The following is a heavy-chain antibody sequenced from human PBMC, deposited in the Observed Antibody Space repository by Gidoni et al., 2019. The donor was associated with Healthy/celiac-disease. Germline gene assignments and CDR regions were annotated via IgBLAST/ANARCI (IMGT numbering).Heavy chain of an antibody. CDR2: IMPIFGTA. CDR3: ARSPFDILTGYYSEYGMDV. D-gene: IGHD3-9*01. V-gene: IGHV1-69*01. Sequence: QVQLVQSGAEVKKPGSSVKVSCKASGGTFSSYAISWVRQAPGQGLEWMGGIMPIFGTANYAQKFQGRVTITADESTSTAYMELSSLRSEDTAVYYCARSPFDILTGYYSEYGMDVWGQGTTVTVSS. CDR1: GGTFSSYA. J-gene: IGHJ6*02.